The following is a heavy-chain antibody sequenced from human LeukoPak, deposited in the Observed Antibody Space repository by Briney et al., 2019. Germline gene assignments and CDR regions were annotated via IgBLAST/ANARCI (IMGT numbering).Heavy chain of an antibody. V-gene: IGHV1-2*02. CDR1: GYSFTVYY. J-gene: IGHJ3*02. CDR3: AREDASAFDI. CDR2: INPSSGGT. Sequence: GASVKVSCKASGYSFTVYYMHWMRQVPGQGLEWMGWINPSSGGTKFAQKFQGRVTMTRDTSISTAYMELSRLRSDDTAVYYCAREDASAFDIWGQGTMVTVSS.